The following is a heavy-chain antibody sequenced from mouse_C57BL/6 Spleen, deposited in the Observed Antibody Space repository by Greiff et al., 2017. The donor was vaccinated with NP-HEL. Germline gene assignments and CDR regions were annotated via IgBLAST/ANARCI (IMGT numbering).Heavy chain of an antibody. J-gene: IGHJ3*01. CDR2: IWRGGST. CDR3: ARNRGYDYDEAWFAY. D-gene: IGHD2-4*01. V-gene: IGHV2-2*01. Sequence: VQLQQSGPGLVQPSQSLSITCTVSGFSLTSYGVHWVRQSPGKGLEWLGVIWRGGSTDYNAAFISRLSISKDTSKSQVFFKMNSLQADDTAIYYCARNRGYDYDEAWFAYWGQGTLVTVSA. CDR1: GFSLTSYG.